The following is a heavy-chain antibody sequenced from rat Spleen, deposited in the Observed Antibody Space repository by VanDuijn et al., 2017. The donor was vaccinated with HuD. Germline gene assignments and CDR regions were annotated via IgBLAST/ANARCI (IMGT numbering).Heavy chain of an antibody. D-gene: IGHD1-1*01. CDR1: GFSLTNYN. J-gene: IGHJ2*01. V-gene: IGHV2-30*01. CDR3: ATAYHSSDAHYFDY. Sequence: VQLQESGPGLVQPSQTLSLTCTVSGFSLTNYNVHWVRQTSGKGLEWMGIIWTSGTTDYNSTIKSRLSISRDTSKSQVFLKMNSLQTEDTAMFFCATAYHSSDAHYFDYWGQGVMVTVSS. CDR2: IWTSGTT.